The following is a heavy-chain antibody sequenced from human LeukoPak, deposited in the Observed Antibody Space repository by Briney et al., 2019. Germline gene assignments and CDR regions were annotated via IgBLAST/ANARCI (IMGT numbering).Heavy chain of an antibody. CDR1: GFTFSSYA. V-gene: IGHV3-23*01. CDR3: AKVPTYYDILTGYYLGIDY. D-gene: IGHD3-9*01. CDR2: LSGSGGST. J-gene: IGHJ4*02. Sequence: GGSLRLSCAASGFTFSSYAMSWVRPAPGKGLEWVSALSGSGGSTYYADSVKGRFTIFRDNSKNTLYLQMNSLRAEDTAVYYCAKVPTYYDILTGYYLGIDYWGQGTLVTVSS.